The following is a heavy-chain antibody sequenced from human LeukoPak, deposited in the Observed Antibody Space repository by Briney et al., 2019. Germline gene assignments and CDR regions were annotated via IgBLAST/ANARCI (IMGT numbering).Heavy chain of an antibody. Sequence: GGSLRLSCAASGFTFSSHAMSWVRQAPGKGLEWVSAISGSGGSTYYADSVKGRFTISRDNSKNTLYLQMNSLRAEDTAVYYCAKDGSPYDSSGYYYYYYYYMDVWGKGTTVTVSS. CDR1: GFTFSSHA. V-gene: IGHV3-23*01. CDR2: ISGSGGST. J-gene: IGHJ6*03. D-gene: IGHD3-22*01. CDR3: AKDGSPYDSSGYYYYYYYYMDV.